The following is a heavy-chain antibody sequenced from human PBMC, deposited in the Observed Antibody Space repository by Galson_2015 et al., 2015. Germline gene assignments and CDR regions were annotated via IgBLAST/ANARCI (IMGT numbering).Heavy chain of an antibody. CDR3: ARGGYGDYDYYYYSMDV. CDR1: GFTFSSYG. Sequence: SLRLSCAASGFTFSSYGMHWVRQAPGRGLEWVAVIWYDGSNKYYADSVKGRFTISRDNSKNTLYLQMNSLRAEDTAVYYCARGGYGDYDYYYYSMDVWGKGTTVTVSS. V-gene: IGHV3-33*01. CDR2: IWYDGSNK. D-gene: IGHD4-17*01. J-gene: IGHJ6*03.